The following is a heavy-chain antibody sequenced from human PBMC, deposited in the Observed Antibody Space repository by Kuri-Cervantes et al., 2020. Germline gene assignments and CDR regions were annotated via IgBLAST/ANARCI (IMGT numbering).Heavy chain of an antibody. J-gene: IGHJ6*02. Sequence: SVKVSCKASGYTFTGYYMHWVRQAPGQGLEWMGGIIPIFGTANYAQKFQGRVTITADESTSTAYMELSSLRSEDTAVYYCARLCGGDCYSMGGYYYYGMDVWGQGTTVTVSS. V-gene: IGHV1-69*13. D-gene: IGHD2-21*02. CDR1: GYTFTGYY. CDR3: ARLCGGDCYSMGGYYYYGMDV. CDR2: IIPIFGTA.